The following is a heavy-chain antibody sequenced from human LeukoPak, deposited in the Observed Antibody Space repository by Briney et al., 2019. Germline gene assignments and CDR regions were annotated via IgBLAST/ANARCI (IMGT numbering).Heavy chain of an antibody. J-gene: IGHJ4*02. Sequence: PSGTLSLTCAVSGGSISSSNWWSWVRQPPGKGLEWIGEIYHSGSTNYNPSLKSRVTISVDKSKNQFSLKLSSVTAADTAVYYCARSGSGSYGPVDYWGQGILVTVSS. D-gene: IGHD3-10*01. CDR2: IYHSGST. V-gene: IGHV4-4*02. CDR1: GGSISSSNW. CDR3: ARSGSGSYGPVDY.